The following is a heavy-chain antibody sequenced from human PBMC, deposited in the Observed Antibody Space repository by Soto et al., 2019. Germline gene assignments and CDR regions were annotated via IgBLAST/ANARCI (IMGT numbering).Heavy chain of an antibody. CDR3: ARVGPEYDFWSGYYREYYMDV. Sequence: GASVKVSCKASGYTFTSYAMHWVRQAPGQRLEWMGWINAGNGNTKYSQKFQGRVTITRDTSASTAYMELSSLRSEDTAVYYCARVGPEYDFWSGYYREYYMDVWGKGTTVTVSS. D-gene: IGHD3-3*01. CDR1: GYTFTSYA. V-gene: IGHV1-3*01. CDR2: INAGNGNT. J-gene: IGHJ6*03.